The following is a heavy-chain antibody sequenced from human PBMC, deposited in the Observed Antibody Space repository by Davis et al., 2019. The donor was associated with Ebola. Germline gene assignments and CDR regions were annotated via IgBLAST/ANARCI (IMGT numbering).Heavy chain of an antibody. D-gene: IGHD1-7*01. J-gene: IGHJ6*04. Sequence: GGSLRLSCAASGFTFSSYGMSWVRQAPGKGLEWVSGISGSGGSTDYADSVKGRFTISRDNSKKTLYLQMNSLRAEDTAVYYCARRTTPDVWGKGTTVTVSS. CDR2: ISGSGGST. CDR1: GFTFSSYG. CDR3: ARRTTPDV. V-gene: IGHV3-23*01.